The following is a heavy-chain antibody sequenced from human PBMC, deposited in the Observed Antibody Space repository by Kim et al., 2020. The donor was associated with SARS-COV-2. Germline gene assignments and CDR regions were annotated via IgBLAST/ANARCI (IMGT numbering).Heavy chain of an antibody. V-gene: IGHV7-4-1*02. CDR2: INTNTGNP. Sequence: ASVKVSCKASGYTFTSYAMNWVRQAPGQGLEWMGWINTNTGNPTYAQGFTGRFVFSLDTSVSTAYLQISSLKAEDTAVYYCARDGEMATIKDGMDVWGQGTTVTVSS. D-gene: IGHD5-12*01. CDR3: ARDGEMATIKDGMDV. J-gene: IGHJ6*02. CDR1: GYTFTSYA.